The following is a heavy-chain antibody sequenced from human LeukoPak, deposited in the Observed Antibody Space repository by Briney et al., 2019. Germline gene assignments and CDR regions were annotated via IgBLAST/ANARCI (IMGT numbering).Heavy chain of an antibody. V-gene: IGHV2-5*02. CDR1: GFSLSTSGVG. CDR3: AHRPYDSSGDDAFDI. CDR2: IYWDDDK. Sequence: SGPTLVKPTQTLTLTCTFSGFSLSTSGVGVGWIRQPPGKALEWLALIYWDDDKRYSPSLKSRLTITKDTSKDQVVLTMTNMDPVDTATYYCAHRPYDSSGDDAFDIWGQGTMVTVSS. J-gene: IGHJ3*02. D-gene: IGHD3-22*01.